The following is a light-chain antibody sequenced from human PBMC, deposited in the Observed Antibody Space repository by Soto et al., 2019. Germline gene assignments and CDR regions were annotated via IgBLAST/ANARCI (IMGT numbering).Light chain of an antibody. V-gene: IGKV4-1*01. CDR3: QQYYSDFFT. Sequence: DIVMTQSPDSLPVSLGKRATINCKSSQSLWYSSNNKTSLTWYQHRPGQSPKMLIFWASARESGVPDRFAGSGSETDFTLTISSLQAEDAAVYYCQQYYSDFFTFGQGTRLEIK. J-gene: IGKJ2*01. CDR1: QSLWYSSNNKTS. CDR2: WAS.